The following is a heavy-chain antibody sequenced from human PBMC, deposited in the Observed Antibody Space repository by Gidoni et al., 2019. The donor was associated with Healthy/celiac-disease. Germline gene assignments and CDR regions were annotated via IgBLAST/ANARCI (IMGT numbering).Heavy chain of an antibody. D-gene: IGHD1-26*01. Sequence: TCTVSGYSISSDYYWGWFRQPPGKGLEWVGSFYHSGSTYYNPSLKSRVTISVDTSKNHFSLKLSSVTAADTAVYYCATIVPTGYYFDYWGQGTLVTVSS. J-gene: IGHJ4*02. CDR2: FYHSGST. CDR3: ATIVPTGYYFDY. V-gene: IGHV4-38-2*02. CDR1: GYSISSDYY.